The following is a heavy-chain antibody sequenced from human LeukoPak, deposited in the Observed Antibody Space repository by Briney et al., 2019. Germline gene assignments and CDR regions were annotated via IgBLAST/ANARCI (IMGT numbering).Heavy chain of an antibody. J-gene: IGHJ4*02. CDR3: ARGAVAAAGKRGAFDY. CDR1: GFTVSSNY. D-gene: IGHD6-13*01. CDR2: IYIGGST. V-gene: IGHV3-66*01. Sequence: GGSLRLSCAASGFTVSSNYMSRVRQAPGKGLEWVSVIYIGGSTYNADSVKGRFTISRDNSKNTLYLQMNNLRAEDTAVYYCARGAVAAAGKRGAFDYWGQGTLVTVSS.